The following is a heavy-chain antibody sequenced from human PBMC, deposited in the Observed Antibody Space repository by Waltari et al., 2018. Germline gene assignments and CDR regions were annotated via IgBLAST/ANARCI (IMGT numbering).Heavy chain of an antibody. CDR2: ISGSGGST. J-gene: IGHJ3*02. CDR1: GFTFSSYA. Sequence: EVQLLESGGGLVQPGGSLRLSCAASGFTFSSYAMSWGRQAPGKGLEWVSVISGSGGSTYYADSVKGRFTISRDNSKNTLYLQMNSLRAEDTAVYYCAKGGRDSSSWYGAFDIWGQGTMVTVSS. V-gene: IGHV3-23*01. CDR3: AKGGRDSSSWYGAFDI. D-gene: IGHD6-13*01.